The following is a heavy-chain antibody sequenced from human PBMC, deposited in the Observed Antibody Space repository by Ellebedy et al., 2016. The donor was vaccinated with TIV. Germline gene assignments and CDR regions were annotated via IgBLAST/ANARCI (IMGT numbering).Heavy chain of an antibody. D-gene: IGHD1-26*01. Sequence: GGSLRLXXAASGFTFSSYGMHWVRQAPGKGLEWVAVISYDGSNKYYADSVKGRFTISRDNSKNTLYLQMNSLRAEDTAVYYCAKDAPWELGDYWGQGTLVTVSS. V-gene: IGHV3-30*18. CDR2: ISYDGSNK. J-gene: IGHJ4*02. CDR3: AKDAPWELGDY. CDR1: GFTFSSYG.